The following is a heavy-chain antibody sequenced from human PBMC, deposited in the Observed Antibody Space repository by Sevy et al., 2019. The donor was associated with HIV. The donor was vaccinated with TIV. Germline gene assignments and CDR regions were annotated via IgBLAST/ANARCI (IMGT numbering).Heavy chain of an antibody. CDR3: ARDYYDDRPRGFDP. CDR1: GDSISNSV. D-gene: IGHD3-22*01. Sequence: SETLSLTCTVSGDSISNSVWSWIRQPPGKGLEWIGYLYYSGNTNYNPSLKTRVTISVDTSKNQFSLSLKSVTAADTAVYYCARDYYDDRPRGFDPWGQGTRVTGSS. CDR2: LYYSGNT. J-gene: IGHJ5*02. V-gene: IGHV4-59*01.